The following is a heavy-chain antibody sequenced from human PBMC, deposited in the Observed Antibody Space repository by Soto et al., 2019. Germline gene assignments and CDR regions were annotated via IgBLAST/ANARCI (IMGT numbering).Heavy chain of an antibody. CDR2: INHSGST. Sequence: QVQLQQWGAGLLKPSETLSLTCAVYGGSFSGYYWSWIRQPPGKGLEWIGEINHSGSTNYNPSLKSRVTISVDTSKNQFSLKLSSVTAADTAVYYCARILYYDFRSGYFPWGQGTLVTVSS. J-gene: IGHJ5*02. CDR1: GGSFSGYY. CDR3: ARILYYDFRSGYFP. D-gene: IGHD3-3*01. V-gene: IGHV4-34*01.